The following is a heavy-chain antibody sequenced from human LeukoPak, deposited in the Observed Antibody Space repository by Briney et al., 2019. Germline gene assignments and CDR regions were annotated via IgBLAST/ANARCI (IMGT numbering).Heavy chain of an antibody. CDR1: GGSITNYY. D-gene: IGHD6-19*01. J-gene: IGHJ4*02. V-gene: IGHV4-4*07. CDR2: IYTSGST. Sequence: SETLSLTCTVSGGSITNYYWGWIRQPAGKGLEWIGRIYTSGSTDYNPSLKSRVTISVDTSKNQFSLKLSSVTAADTAVYYCARHLPGYSSGWYEAFDYWGQGTLVTVSS. CDR3: ARHLPGYSSGWYEAFDY.